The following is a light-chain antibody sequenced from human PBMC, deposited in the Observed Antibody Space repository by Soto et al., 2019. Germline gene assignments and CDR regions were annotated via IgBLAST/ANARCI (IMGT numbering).Light chain of an antibody. CDR2: GAS. V-gene: IGKV3-20*01. CDR1: QSVSNNY. CDR3: HQYDNSPGT. Sequence: EIVLTQSPGTLSLSPGERATLSCRTSQSVSNNYLAWYQQKPGQAPRLLIYGASSRATGIPDRFSGSGSGTDFTLTISRLEPEDFAVYYCHQYDNSPGTFGQGTKVDIK. J-gene: IGKJ1*01.